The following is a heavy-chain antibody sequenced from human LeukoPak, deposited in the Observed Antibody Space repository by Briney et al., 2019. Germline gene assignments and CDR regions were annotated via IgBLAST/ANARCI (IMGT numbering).Heavy chain of an antibody. D-gene: IGHD3-9*01. Sequence: PGGSLRLSCAASGFTFDDYAMHWVRQAPGKGLEWVSGLTWNSGSIDYADSVKGRFTISRDNAQNSLYLQMNSLRAEDTALYYCAKDTRDILTGYYNTAFDYWGQGTLVTVSS. V-gene: IGHV3-9*01. J-gene: IGHJ4*02. CDR2: LTWNSGSI. CDR1: GFTFDDYA. CDR3: AKDTRDILTGYYNTAFDY.